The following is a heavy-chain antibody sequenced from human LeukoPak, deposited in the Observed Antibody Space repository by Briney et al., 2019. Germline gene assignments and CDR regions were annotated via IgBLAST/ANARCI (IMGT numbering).Heavy chain of an antibody. V-gene: IGHV1-18*01. CDR2: ISAYNGNT. CDR3: ARVTTVTTSPGYYLEY. D-gene: IGHD4-11*01. Sequence: GASVKVSCKAAGYTFTSYGISWERQAPGQGLEWMGWISAYNGNTNYAQKLQGRVTMTTDTSTSTAYMELSRLRSDDTAVYYCARVTTVTTSPGYYLEYWGQGTLVTVSS. J-gene: IGHJ4*02. CDR1: GYTFTSYG.